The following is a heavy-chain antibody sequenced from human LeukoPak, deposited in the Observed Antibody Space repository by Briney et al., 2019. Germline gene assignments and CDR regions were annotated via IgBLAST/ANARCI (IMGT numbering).Heavy chain of an antibody. Sequence: ASVKVSCKASGYTFTGYYMHWVRQAPGQGLEWMGWINPNSGGTNYAQKFQGRVTMTRDTSISTAYMELSRLRSDDTAVYYCARDASIAAAATDYWGQGTLVTVSS. CDR1: GYTFTGYY. V-gene: IGHV1-2*02. J-gene: IGHJ4*02. CDR2: INPNSGGT. CDR3: ARDASIAAAATDY. D-gene: IGHD6-13*01.